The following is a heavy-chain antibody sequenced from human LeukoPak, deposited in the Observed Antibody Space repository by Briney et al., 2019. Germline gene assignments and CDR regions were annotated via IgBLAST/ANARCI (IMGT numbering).Heavy chain of an antibody. CDR2: ITGSGGRT. CDR3: AKEYTGTFSPFPSYFDN. V-gene: IGHV3-23*01. CDR1: GFTFSSYA. J-gene: IGHJ4*02. Sequence: GGSLRLSCAASGFTFSSYAMNWVRQAPGKGLEWVSAITGSGGRTYYADSVKGRFTISRDNSKSTLYLQMNSLRAEDTAIYYCAKEYTGTFSPFPSYFDNWGQGTLVTVSS. D-gene: IGHD1-26*01.